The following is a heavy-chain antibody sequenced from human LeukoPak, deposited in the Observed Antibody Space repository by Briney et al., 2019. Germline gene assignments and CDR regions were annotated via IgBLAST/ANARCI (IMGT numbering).Heavy chain of an antibody. V-gene: IGHV4-59*01. Sequence: KSSETLSLTCTVPGGSIRSYYWSWIRQPPGKRLEWIGYISDSGSTNYNPSLKSRVTISVDTPKSQFSLKLSSVTAADTAVYYCARGRLLEWFDNWGQGTLVSVSS. D-gene: IGHD3-3*01. CDR3: ARGRLLEWFDN. CDR1: GGSIRSYY. J-gene: IGHJ5*02. CDR2: ISDSGST.